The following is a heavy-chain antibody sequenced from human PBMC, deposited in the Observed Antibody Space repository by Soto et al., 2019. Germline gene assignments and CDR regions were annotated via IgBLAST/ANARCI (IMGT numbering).Heavy chain of an antibody. V-gene: IGHV4-39*01. CDR3: ARGGYSSSVYGMDV. J-gene: IGHJ6*02. Sequence: SETLSLTCTVSGGSISSSSYYWGWIRQPPGKGLEWIGSIYYSGSTYYNPSLKSRVTISVDTSKNQFSLKLSSVTAADTAVFYCARGGYSSSVYGMDVWGQGTTVTVSS. D-gene: IGHD6-6*01. CDR1: GGSISSSSYY. CDR2: IYYSGST.